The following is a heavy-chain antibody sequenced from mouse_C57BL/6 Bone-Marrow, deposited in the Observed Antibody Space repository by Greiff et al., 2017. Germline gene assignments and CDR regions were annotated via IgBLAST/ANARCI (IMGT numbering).Heavy chain of an antibody. CDR3: ARPYYSNYWYFDV. CDR2: IYPGSGST. D-gene: IGHD2-5*01. V-gene: IGHV1-55*01. Sequence: VQLQQSGAELVKPGASVQMSCKASGYTFTSYWITWVKQRPGQGLEWIGDIYPGSGSTNYNEKFKSKATLTVDTSSSTAYMQLNSLTSEDSAVYDCARPYYSNYWYFDVWGTGTTLTVSS. CDR1: GYTFTSYW. J-gene: IGHJ1*03.